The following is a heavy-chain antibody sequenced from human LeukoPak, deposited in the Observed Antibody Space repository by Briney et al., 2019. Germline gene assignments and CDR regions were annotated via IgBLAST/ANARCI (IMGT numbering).Heavy chain of an antibody. Sequence: ASVTVSCKASGYTFTIYDINWVRQATGPGLEWMGWLNLNSGKTGYAQKFQGRVTMTRNTSISTAYMELSSLRSEDTAVYYCARAGGYCGRISCPYYFDYWGQGSLVAVSS. V-gene: IGHV1-8*01. CDR2: LNLNSGKT. CDR1: GYTFTIYD. J-gene: IGHJ4*02. D-gene: IGHD2-15*01. CDR3: ARAGGYCGRISCPYYFDY.